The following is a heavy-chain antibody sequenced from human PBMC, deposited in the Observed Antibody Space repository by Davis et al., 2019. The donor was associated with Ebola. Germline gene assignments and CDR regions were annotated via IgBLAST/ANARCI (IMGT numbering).Heavy chain of an antibody. CDR2: IYHSGSA. V-gene: IGHV4-59*02. D-gene: IGHD3-22*01. CDR1: GFTVSSNY. CDR3: ARDNDTTEDGYYGMDV. Sequence: ESLKISCAASGFTVSSNYMSWVRQAPGKGLEWIGYIYHSGSAYYNPSLKSRVTMSVDRSRNQFSLKLSSVTAADTAVYYCARDNDTTEDGYYGMDVWGKGTTVTVSS. J-gene: IGHJ6*04.